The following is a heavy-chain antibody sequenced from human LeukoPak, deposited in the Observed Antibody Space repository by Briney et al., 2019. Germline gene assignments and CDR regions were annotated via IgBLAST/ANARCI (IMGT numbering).Heavy chain of an antibody. CDR1: GYTFTNYD. V-gene: IGHV1-8*01. D-gene: IGHD3-10*01. CDR2: MNSNSGNT. J-gene: IGHJ4*02. CDR3: ARGRGGTVVRGYLDY. Sequence: GASVKVSCKASGYTFTNYDIMWVRQATGQGPEWMGWMNSNSGNTGYAQKFQGRVTMTRDTSINTAYMELHSLTSEDTAVYYCARGRGGTVVRGYLDYWGQRTLVTVSS.